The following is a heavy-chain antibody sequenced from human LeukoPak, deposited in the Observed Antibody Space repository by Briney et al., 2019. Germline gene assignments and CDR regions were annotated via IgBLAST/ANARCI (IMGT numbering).Heavy chain of an antibody. Sequence: GESLKISCKGSGYSFTSYWIGWVRQMPGKGLEWMGIIYPGDSDTRYSPSFQGQVTISADKSISTTYLQWSSLKASDTAMYYCARRRRSSGWTSLDDYFDYWGQGTLVTVSS. CDR2: IYPGDSDT. J-gene: IGHJ4*02. V-gene: IGHV5-51*01. D-gene: IGHD6-19*01. CDR3: ARRRRSSGWTSLDDYFDY. CDR1: GYSFTSYW.